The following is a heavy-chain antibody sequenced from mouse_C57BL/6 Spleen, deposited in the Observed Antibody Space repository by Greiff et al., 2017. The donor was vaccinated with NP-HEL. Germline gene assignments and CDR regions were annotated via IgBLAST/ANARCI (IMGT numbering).Heavy chain of an antibody. D-gene: IGHD1-1*01. CDR3: ARGVGAY. CDR1: GYSITSGYY. V-gene: IGHV3-6*01. J-gene: IGHJ3*01. Sequence: VQLQQSGPGLVKPSQSLSLTCSVTGYSITSGYYWNWIRQFPGNKLEWMGYISYDGSNNYNPSLKNRISITRDTSKNQFFLKLNSVTTEDTATYYCARGVGAYWGQGTLVTVSA. CDR2: ISYDGSN.